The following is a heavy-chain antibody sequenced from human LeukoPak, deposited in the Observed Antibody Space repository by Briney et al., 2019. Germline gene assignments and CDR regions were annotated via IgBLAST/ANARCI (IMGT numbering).Heavy chain of an antibody. Sequence: SETLSLTCAVYGGSFSGYYWSWIRQPPGKGLEWIGEINHSGSTNYNPSLKSRVTISVDTSKNQFSLKLSSVTAAHTAVYYCARAPYNWNYRFDPWGQGTLVTVSS. CDR3: ARAPYNWNYRFDP. V-gene: IGHV4-34*01. CDR1: GGSFSGYY. CDR2: INHSGST. J-gene: IGHJ5*02. D-gene: IGHD1-7*01.